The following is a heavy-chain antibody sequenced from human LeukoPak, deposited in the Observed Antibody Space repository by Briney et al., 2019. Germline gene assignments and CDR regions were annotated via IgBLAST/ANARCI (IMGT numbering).Heavy chain of an antibody. CDR2: IGGSGIRT. D-gene: IGHD2-2*03. J-gene: IGHJ4*02. CDR1: GFTFTTYG. Sequence: GGSLRLSCSASGFTFTTYGMNWVRQAPGKGLEWVSGIGGSGIRTYYADSVKGRFTISRDNSKNTLYLQMNSLRDEDTAVYYCAKDAHWILFDDWGQGTLVTVSS. V-gene: IGHV3-23*01. CDR3: AKDAHWILFDD.